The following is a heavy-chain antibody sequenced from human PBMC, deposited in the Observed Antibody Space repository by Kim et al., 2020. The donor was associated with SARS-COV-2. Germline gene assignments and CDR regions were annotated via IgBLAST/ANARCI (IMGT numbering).Heavy chain of an antibody. J-gene: IGHJ4*02. V-gene: IGHV3-7*01. CDR3: VRDFDF. CDR2: IKEDGSAK. Sequence: GGSLRLSCAASGFTFRTRGMSWVRQAPGKGLQWLANIKEDGSAKYYVDSVKGRFFISRDNAKNLVYLQMNSLTGDDTAVYYCVRDFDFGGQGVRVTVSS. CDR1: GFTFRTRG.